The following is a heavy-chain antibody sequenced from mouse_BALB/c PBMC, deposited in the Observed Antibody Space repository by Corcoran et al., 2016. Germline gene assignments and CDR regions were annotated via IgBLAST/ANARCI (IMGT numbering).Heavy chain of an antibody. J-gene: IGHJ3*01. V-gene: IGHV1-18*01. D-gene: IGHD6-1*01. Sequence: EVQLKQFGAELVKPGASGKISYNASGYTFTDYNMDWVKQSHGKSLEWIGDINPNYDSTSYNQKVKGKATLTVDKSSSTAYKELRSLTSEDTAFYYCARGGASGRCAYWGQGTLVTVS. CDR1: GYTFTDYN. CDR3: ARGGASGRCAY. CDR2: INPNYDST.